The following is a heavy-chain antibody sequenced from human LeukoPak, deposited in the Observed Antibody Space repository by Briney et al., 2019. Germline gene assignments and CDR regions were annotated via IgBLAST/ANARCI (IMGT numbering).Heavy chain of an antibody. V-gene: IGHV3-21*01. D-gene: IGHD4-17*01. CDR1: GFTFSCYS. Sequence: GGSLRLSCAASGFTFSCYSMNWVRQAPGKGLEWVSSISSSSSYIYYADSVKGRFTISRDNAKNSLYLQMNSLRDEDTAVYYCARGYGDYGLSSPYYMDVWGKGTTVTVSS. CDR3: ARGYGDYGLSSPYYMDV. J-gene: IGHJ6*03. CDR2: ISSSSSYI.